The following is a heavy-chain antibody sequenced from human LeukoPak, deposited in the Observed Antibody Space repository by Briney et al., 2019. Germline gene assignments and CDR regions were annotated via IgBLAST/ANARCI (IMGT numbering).Heavy chain of an antibody. J-gene: IGHJ3*02. CDR1: GFSFSTHV. CDR2: LSDSGATT. CDR3: ARLWFGELNDAFDI. V-gene: IGHV3-23*01. Sequence: PGGSLRLSCAASGFSFSTHVMTWVRQAPGKGLEWVSSLSDSGATTYYADSVKGRFTISRDNSVNTLYLQMNSLRAEDTAVYYCARLWFGELNDAFDIWGQGTMVTVSS. D-gene: IGHD3-10*01.